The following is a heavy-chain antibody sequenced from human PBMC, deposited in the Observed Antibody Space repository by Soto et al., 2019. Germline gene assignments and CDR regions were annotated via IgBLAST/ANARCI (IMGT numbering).Heavy chain of an antibody. CDR3: ARRHRDGYNLFDY. D-gene: IGHD5-12*01. V-gene: IGHV3-30-3*01. Sequence: QVQLVESGGGVVQPGRSLRLSCAASGFTFSSYAMHWVRQAPGKGLEWVAVISYDGSNKYYADSVKGRFTISRDNSKNTLYLQMNSLRAEDTAVYYCARRHRDGYNLFDYWGQGTLVTVSS. CDR2: ISYDGSNK. CDR1: GFTFSSYA. J-gene: IGHJ4*02.